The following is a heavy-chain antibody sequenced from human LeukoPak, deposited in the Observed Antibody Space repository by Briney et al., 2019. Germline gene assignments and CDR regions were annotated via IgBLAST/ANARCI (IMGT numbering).Heavy chain of an antibody. CDR2: IYHSGST. J-gene: IGHJ4*02. D-gene: IGHD3-10*01. CDR3: ARVLGAGFGELLTIDY. V-gene: IGHV4-38-2*02. Sequence: SETLSLTCTVSGYSISSGYYWGWIRQPPGKGLEWIGSIYHSGSTYYNPSLKSRVTISVDTSKNQFSLKLSSVTAADTAVYYCARVLGAGFGELLTIDYWGQGTLVTVSS. CDR1: GYSISSGYY.